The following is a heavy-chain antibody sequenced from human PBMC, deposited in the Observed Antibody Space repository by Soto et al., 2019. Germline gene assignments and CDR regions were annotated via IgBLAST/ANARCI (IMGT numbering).Heavy chain of an antibody. D-gene: IGHD5-18*01. J-gene: IGHJ4*02. CDR3: ARGEYSRGYMLSGY. Sequence: EVQLVESGGGLVQGGGSLRLSCAASGFTFSSYSVNWVRQAPGKGLEWVSYISSGSKTIYYADSVKGRFTVSRDNAKNTLYLQMNSLRAEDTAVYYCARGEYSRGYMLSGYWGQGTLVTVSS. V-gene: IGHV3-48*01. CDR1: GFTFSSYS. CDR2: ISSGSKTI.